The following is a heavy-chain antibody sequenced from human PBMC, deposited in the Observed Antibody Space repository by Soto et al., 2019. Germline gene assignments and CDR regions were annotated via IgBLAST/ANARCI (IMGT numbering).Heavy chain of an antibody. CDR1: GGSISSSSYF. CDR2: IYYSGST. J-gene: IGHJ5*02. D-gene: IGHD2-21*02. CDR3: VRHPRDLGFDP. V-gene: IGHV4-39*01. Sequence: QLQLQESGPGLVKPSETLSLTCSVSGGSISSSSYFWGWTRQPPGKGLEWIGSIYYSGSTYYNPSLKSRVTVSVDTSKTQFSLKLSSVTAADTAVYYCVRHPRDLGFDPWGQGTLVTVSS.